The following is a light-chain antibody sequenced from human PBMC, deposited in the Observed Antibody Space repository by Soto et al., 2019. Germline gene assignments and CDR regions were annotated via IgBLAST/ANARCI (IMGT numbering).Light chain of an antibody. CDR3: CSFADFTYV. Sequence: QSLLTQAACVSGSPGQSITMSCTGTISDIGSYDLVSWYQQHPGTAPKLIIYEVTKRPSGVSTRFSGSKSGNTASLTISGLQAVDEADYYCCSFADFTYVFGTGTKVTVL. CDR1: ISDIGSYDL. V-gene: IGLV2-23*02. CDR2: EVT. J-gene: IGLJ1*01.